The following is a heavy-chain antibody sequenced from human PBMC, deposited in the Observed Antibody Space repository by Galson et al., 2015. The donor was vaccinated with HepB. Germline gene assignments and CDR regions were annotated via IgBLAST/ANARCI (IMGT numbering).Heavy chain of an antibody. D-gene: IGHD2-15*01. CDR3: ARVRRRYCSYVSCPDAFDI. CDR1: GFTFSNYA. V-gene: IGHV3-30-3*01. CDR2: ISNDGTNK. Sequence: SLRLSCAAAGFTFSNYAMHWVRQAPGKGLEWVTIISNDGTNKFYSDSVKGRFTISRDNSKNTLYLQMSSLRPEDTAVYYCARVRRRYCSYVSCPDAFDIWGQGTVVIVSS. J-gene: IGHJ3*02.